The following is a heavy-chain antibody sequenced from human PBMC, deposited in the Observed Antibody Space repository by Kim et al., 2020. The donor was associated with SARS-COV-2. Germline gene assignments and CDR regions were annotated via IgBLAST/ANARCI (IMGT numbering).Heavy chain of an antibody. CDR3: AREGYYGSGSMNYYYYYGMDV. J-gene: IGHJ6*02. D-gene: IGHD3-10*01. Sequence: GGSLRLSCAASGFTFSSYWMSWVRQAPGKGLEWVANIKQDGSEKYYVDSVKGRFTISRDNAKNSLYLQMNSLRAEDTAVYYCAREGYYGSGSMNYYYYYGMDVWGQGTTVTVSS. CDR1: GFTFSSYW. V-gene: IGHV3-7*01. CDR2: IKQDGSEK.